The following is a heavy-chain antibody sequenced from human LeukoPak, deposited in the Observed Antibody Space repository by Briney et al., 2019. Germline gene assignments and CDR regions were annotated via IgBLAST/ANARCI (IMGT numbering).Heavy chain of an antibody. CDR3: ATSLDEQTYYGMDV. CDR1: GGSISSGGYS. J-gene: IGHJ6*02. CDR2: IYHSGST. Sequence: SQTLSLTCAVSGGSISSGGYSWSWIRQPPGKGLEWIGYIYHSGSTYYNPSLKSRVTISVDTSKNQSSLKLSSVTAADTAVYYCATSLDEQTYYGMDVWGQGTTVTVSS. V-gene: IGHV4-30-2*02. D-gene: IGHD5-24*01.